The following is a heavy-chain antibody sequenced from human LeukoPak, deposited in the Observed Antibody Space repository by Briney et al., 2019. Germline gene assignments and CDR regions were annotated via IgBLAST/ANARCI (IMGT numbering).Heavy chain of an antibody. CDR1: GFTFSGFA. J-gene: IGHJ6*01. CDR3: AKMKGHPLPKYYMDV. CDR2: ISGSGDNT. Sequence: TGGSLRLSCAASGFTFSGFAMSWVRRTPGKGLGWVSGISGSGDNTLYAASVKGRFTISRDNSKNTLYLEMNSLRVEDTAIYYCAKMKGHPLPKYYMDVWGQGTTVTVSS. D-gene: IGHD2/OR15-2a*01. V-gene: IGHV3-23*01.